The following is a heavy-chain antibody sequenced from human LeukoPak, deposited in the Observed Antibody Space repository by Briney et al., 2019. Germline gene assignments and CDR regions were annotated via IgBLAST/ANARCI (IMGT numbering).Heavy chain of an antibody. CDR1: GFTFSSYA. CDR3: ARDNYGMDV. CDR2: ISYDGSNK. Sequence: GGSLRLSCAASGFTFSSYAMHWVRQAPGKGLVWVAVISYDGSNKYYADSVKGRFTISRDNSKNTLYLQMNSLRAEDTAVYYCARDNYGMDVWGQGTTVTVSS. V-gene: IGHV3-30-3*01. J-gene: IGHJ6*02.